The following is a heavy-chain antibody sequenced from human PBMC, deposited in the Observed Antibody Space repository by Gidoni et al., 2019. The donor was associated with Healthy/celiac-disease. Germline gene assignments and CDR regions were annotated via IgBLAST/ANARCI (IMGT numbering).Heavy chain of an antibody. CDR2: ISGSGGST. CDR1: AFTFRSYR. CDR3: AKAGAGVVAAIRNWFDP. V-gene: IGHV3-23*01. J-gene: IGHJ5*02. Sequence: EVQPLASGGGLVQPGGSLRLSCAASAFTFRSYRMGWVRQAPGKGLEWVSAISGSGGSTYYADSVKGRFTISRDNSKNTLYLKMNSLRAEDTAVYYCAKAGAGVVAAIRNWFDPWGQGTLVTVSS. D-gene: IGHD2-15*01.